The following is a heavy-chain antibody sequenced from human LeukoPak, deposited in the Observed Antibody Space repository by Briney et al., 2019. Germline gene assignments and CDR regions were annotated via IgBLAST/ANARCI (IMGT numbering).Heavy chain of an antibody. CDR3: ARGIVGATSRFDP. V-gene: IGHV3-21*01. Sequence: GGSLRLSCAASGFTFNRYWMHWVRQAPGKGLEWVSGISASGGRTYYADSVKGRFTISRDNAKNSLYLQMNSLRAEDTAVYYCARGIVGATSRFDPWGQGTLVTVSS. D-gene: IGHD1-26*01. CDR1: GFTFNRYW. J-gene: IGHJ5*02. CDR2: ISASGGRT.